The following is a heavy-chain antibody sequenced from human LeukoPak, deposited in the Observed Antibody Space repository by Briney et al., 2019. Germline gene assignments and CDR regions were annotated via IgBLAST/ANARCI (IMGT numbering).Heavy chain of an antibody. CDR1: GGSISSGDYY. D-gene: IGHD3-9*01. CDR2: IYYSGST. Sequence: SETLSLTCTVSGGSISSGDYYWSWIRQPPGKGLEWIGYIYYSGSTYYNPSLKSRVTISVDTSKNQFSLKLSSVTAADTAVYYCARDMTDWWFDPWGQGTLVTVSS. V-gene: IGHV4-30-4*01. CDR3: ARDMTDWWFDP. J-gene: IGHJ5*02.